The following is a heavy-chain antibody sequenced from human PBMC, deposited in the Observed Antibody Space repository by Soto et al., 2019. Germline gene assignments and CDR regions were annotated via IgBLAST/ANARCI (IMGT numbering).Heavy chain of an antibody. D-gene: IGHD3-22*01. V-gene: IGHV4-31*03. J-gene: IGHJ4*02. CDR1: GGSISSGGYY. CDR3: ARGAGRGGSFYDSSGCYLFDY. CDR2: IYYSGST. Sequence: PSETLSLTCTVSGGSISSGGYYWSWIRQHPGKGLEWIGYIYYSGSTYYNPSLKSRVTISVDTSKNQFSLKLSSVTAADTAVYYCARGAGRGGSFYDSSGCYLFDYWGQGTLVTVSS.